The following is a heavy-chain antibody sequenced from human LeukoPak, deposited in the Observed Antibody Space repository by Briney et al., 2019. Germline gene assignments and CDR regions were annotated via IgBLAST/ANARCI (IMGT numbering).Heavy chain of an antibody. V-gene: IGHV3-74*01. D-gene: IGHD6-19*01. CDR1: GSIFSDYW. CDR2: INRDGTGT. CDR3: ARGLSYAVAYGDY. Sequence: GGSLRLSCAPSGSIFSDYWFHWVRQTPGQGLVWVAAINRDGTGTSHADSVRGRFTVPRDNAKNTLYLQLNSLRADDTAVYYCARGLSYAVAYGDYWGQGTLVTVSS. J-gene: IGHJ4*02.